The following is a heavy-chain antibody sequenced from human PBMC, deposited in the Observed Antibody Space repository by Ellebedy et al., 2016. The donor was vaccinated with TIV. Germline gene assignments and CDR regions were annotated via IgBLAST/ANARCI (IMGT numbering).Heavy chain of an antibody. Sequence: SQTLSLTCAISGDSVSSKSAAWNWIRQSPSRSLEWLGRTYYRSKWYNDYAVSVKGRITINPDTSKNQFSLQLNSVTPDDTAVYYCAYLCGGDCYPHDAFDIWGQGTMVTVSS. V-gene: IGHV6-1*01. CDR3: AYLCGGDCYPHDAFDI. CDR2: TYYRSKWYN. J-gene: IGHJ3*02. D-gene: IGHD2-21*02. CDR1: GDSVSSKSAA.